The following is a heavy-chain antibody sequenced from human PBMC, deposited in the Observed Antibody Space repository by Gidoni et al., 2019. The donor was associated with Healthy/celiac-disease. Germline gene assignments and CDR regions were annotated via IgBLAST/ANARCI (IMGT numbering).Heavy chain of an antibody. D-gene: IGHD3-10*01. CDR1: GGTFSSYA. V-gene: IGHV1-69*06. J-gene: IGHJ6*02. Sequence: QVQLVQSGAEVKKPGSSVKVSCKASGGTFSSYAIRWVRQAPGQGLEWMGGIIPIFGTANYAQKFQGRVTITADKSTSTAYMELSSLRSEDTAVYYCAIHSYGSGSYYETYYYYYGMDVWGQGTTVTVSS. CDR2: IIPIFGTA. CDR3: AIHSYGSGSYYETYYYYYGMDV.